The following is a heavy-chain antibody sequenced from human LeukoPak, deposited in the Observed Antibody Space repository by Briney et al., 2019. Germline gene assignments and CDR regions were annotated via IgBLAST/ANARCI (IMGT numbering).Heavy chain of an antibody. D-gene: IGHD4-17*01. Sequence: SGPTLVNPTQTLTLTCTFSGFSLSTSGVCVSWVRQPPGKALEWLARIDWDDDKYYSTSLKTRLTISKDTSKNQVVLTMTNMDPVDTATYYCARISTVTPRAYFDYWGQGILVTVSS. CDR1: GFSLSTSGVC. CDR2: IDWDDDK. CDR3: ARISTVTPRAYFDY. V-gene: IGHV2-70*11. J-gene: IGHJ4*02.